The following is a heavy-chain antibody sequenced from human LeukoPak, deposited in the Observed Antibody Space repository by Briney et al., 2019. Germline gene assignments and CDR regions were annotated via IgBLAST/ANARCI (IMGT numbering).Heavy chain of an antibody. CDR3: ARGPTVTTDY. CDR1: GGSVSSGSYF. CDR2: MSYGGSS. Sequence: SETLSLTCSVSGGSVSSGSYFWNWFRQPPGKGLQWIGYMSYGGSSKNNPSLKGRVTISVDTSKNQFSLRLTSVTAADTAVYYDARGPTVTTDYWGQGTLVTVSS. V-gene: IGHV4-61*01. J-gene: IGHJ4*02. D-gene: IGHD4-17*01.